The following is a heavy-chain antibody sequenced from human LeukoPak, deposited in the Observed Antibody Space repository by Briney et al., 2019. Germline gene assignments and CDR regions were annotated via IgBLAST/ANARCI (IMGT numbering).Heavy chain of an antibody. V-gene: IGHV3-23*01. CDR2: ISGSGGST. CDR1: GFTFSSYA. D-gene: IGHD3-10*01. CDR3: AKTIYGSGSYFDY. Sequence: GGSLRLSCAASGFTFSSYAMSWVRQAPGKGLEWVSAISGSGGSTYYADSVKGRFTISRDNSKNTLYLHMNSLRAEDTAVYYCAKTIYGSGSYFDYWGQGTLVTVSS. J-gene: IGHJ4*02.